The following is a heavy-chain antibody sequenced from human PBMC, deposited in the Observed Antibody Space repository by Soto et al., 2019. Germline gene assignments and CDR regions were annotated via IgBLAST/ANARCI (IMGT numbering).Heavy chain of an antibody. V-gene: IGHV4-59*11. CDR2: VHSSGAT. CDR1: GGSISGHY. Sequence: PSETLSLTCTVSGGSISGHYWSWIRQAPGKTLEWIGHVHSSGATNYNPSLRSRLTVSADTSRNQFSLKLTSVTAADTAIYYCTRVLDPGHSDYWGQGTLVTVSS. CDR3: TRVLDPGHSDY. J-gene: IGHJ4*02.